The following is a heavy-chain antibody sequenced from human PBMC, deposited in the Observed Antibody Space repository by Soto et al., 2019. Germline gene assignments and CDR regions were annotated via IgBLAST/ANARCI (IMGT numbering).Heavy chain of an antibody. CDR3: ARITSGSYLGYFDY. Sequence: SETLSLTCAVSGYSISSSNWWGWIRQPPGKGLEWIGYIYYSGSTYYNPSLKSRVTMSVDTSKNQFSLKLSSVTAVDTAVYYCARITSGSYLGYFDYWGQGTLVTVSS. J-gene: IGHJ4*02. CDR1: GYSISSSNW. V-gene: IGHV4-28*01. CDR2: IYYSGST. D-gene: IGHD1-26*01.